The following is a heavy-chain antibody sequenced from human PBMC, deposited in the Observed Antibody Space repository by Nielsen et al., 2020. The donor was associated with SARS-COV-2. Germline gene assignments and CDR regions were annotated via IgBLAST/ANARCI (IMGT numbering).Heavy chain of an antibody. CDR2: INSDGSST. CDR3: AREDTAWVDY. Sequence: GESLKISCAASGFTFSSYWMHWVRQAPGKGLVWVSRINSDGSSTSYADSVKGRFTISRDNAKNTLYLQMNSLRAEDTAVYYCAREDTAWVDYWGQGTLVTVSS. D-gene: IGHD5-18*01. J-gene: IGHJ4*02. CDR1: GFTFSSYW. V-gene: IGHV3-74*01.